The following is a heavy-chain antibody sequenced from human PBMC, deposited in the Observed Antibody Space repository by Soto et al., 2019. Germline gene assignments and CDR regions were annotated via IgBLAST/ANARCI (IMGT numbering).Heavy chain of an antibody. CDR3: ASLTRQAPTSGAFDI. CDR1: GGPISSGGYY. V-gene: IGHV4-31*01. J-gene: IGHJ3*02. D-gene: IGHD1-20*01. Sequence: QVQLQESGPGLVKPSQTLSLTCTVSGGPISSGGYYWSWIRQHPGKGLERNGYIYYSGSTTYNPSLKSLVTKSVDTSKNQFSLKLSSVTAAETAVYYCASLTRQAPTSGAFDIWGQGTMVTVSS. CDR2: IYYSGST.